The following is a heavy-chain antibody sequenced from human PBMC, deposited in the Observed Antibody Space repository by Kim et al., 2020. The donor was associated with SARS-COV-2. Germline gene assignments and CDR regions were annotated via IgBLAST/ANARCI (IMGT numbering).Heavy chain of an antibody. CDR2: ISDDGSNK. D-gene: IGHD6-19*01. V-gene: IGHV3-30*18. CDR3: AKEEGSGYSGGWTYYSYGVDV. Sequence: GGSLRLSCAASGFTFSSYGMHWVRQAPGKGLEWVAVISDDGSNKYYADSVKGRFTISRDNSKNTLYLQMNSLRAEDTAVYYCAKEEGSGYSGGWTYYSYGVDVWGQGTTVTVSS. CDR1: GFTFSSYG. J-gene: IGHJ6*02.